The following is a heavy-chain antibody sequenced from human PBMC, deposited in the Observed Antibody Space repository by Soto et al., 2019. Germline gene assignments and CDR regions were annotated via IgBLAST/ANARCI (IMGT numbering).Heavy chain of an antibody. J-gene: IGHJ4*02. CDR1: GGSISSSNW. Sequence: SETLSLTCAVSGGSISSSNWCSWVRQPPGKGLEWIGEIYHSGSTNYNPSLKSRVTISVDKSKNQFSLKLSSVTAADTAVYYCARVPMYSGTVLFDYWGQGTLVTVSS. D-gene: IGHD1-26*01. V-gene: IGHV4-4*02. CDR2: IYHSGST. CDR3: ARVPMYSGTVLFDY.